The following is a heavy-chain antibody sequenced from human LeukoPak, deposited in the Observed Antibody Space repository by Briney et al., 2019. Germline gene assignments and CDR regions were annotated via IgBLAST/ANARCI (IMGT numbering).Heavy chain of an antibody. CDR3: ARDLRQQVVNESPHNWFDP. CDR2: IYYTGDT. D-gene: IGHD2-15*01. Sequence: SSGTLSLTCTVSGGSISGSSHYWGWIRQPPGKGLEWIGSIYYTGDTYYNPSLKSRATISVDTSENQFSLKMSSVTAADTAVYYCARDLRQQVVNESPHNWFDPWGQGTLVTVSS. CDR1: GGSISGSSHY. V-gene: IGHV4-39*07. J-gene: IGHJ5*02.